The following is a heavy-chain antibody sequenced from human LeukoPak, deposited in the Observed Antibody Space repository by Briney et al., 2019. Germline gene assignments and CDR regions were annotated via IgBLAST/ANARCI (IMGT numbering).Heavy chain of an antibody. D-gene: IGHD2-15*01. Sequence: PGGSLRLSCATSGFTFSGYGMHWVRQAPGKGLEWVTVIWSDGSNKYYADSVKGRFTISRDNSKNTLYLQMNSLRAEDTAVYYCAKERVVVVAATLTDWGQGTLVTVSS. J-gene: IGHJ4*02. CDR2: IWSDGSNK. CDR1: GFTFSGYG. CDR3: AKERVVVVAATLTD. V-gene: IGHV3-30*02.